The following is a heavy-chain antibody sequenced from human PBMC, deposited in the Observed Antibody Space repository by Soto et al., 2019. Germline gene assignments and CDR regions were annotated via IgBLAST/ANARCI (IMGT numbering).Heavy chain of an antibody. CDR3: ARDLMPGAYYDFWSGRNYGMDV. CDR1: RLTFNSSW. J-gene: IGHJ6*02. Sequence: GGSTKLSRAASRLTFNSSWMHGARKDQGKGLVWVSRINSDGSSTSYADSVKGRFTISRDNAKNTLYLQMNSLRAEDTAVYYCARDLMPGAYYDFWSGRNYGMDVWGQGTTVTVSS. CDR2: INSDGSST. V-gene: IGHV3-74*01. D-gene: IGHD3-3*01.